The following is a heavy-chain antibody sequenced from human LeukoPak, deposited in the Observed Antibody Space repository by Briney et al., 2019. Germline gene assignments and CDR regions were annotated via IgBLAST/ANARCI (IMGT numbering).Heavy chain of an antibody. CDR1: GFTFSSYG. V-gene: IGHV3-33*06. CDR3: AKAKGYSYAYYFDY. D-gene: IGHD5-18*01. Sequence: GRSLRLSCAASGFTFSSYGMHWVRQAPGKGLEWVAVIWYDGSNKYYADSVKGRFTISRDNSKNTLYLQMNSLRAEDTAVYYCAKAKGYSYAYYFDYWGQGTLVTVSS. J-gene: IGHJ4*02. CDR2: IWYDGSNK.